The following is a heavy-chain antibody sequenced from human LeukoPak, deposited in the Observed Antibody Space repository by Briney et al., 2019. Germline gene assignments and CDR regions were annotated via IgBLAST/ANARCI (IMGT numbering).Heavy chain of an antibody. CDR3: ARGLRYFDWLLPNDY. V-gene: IGHV3-23*01. D-gene: IGHD3-9*01. Sequence: GGSLRLSCAASGFTFSSYAMSWVRQAPGKGLEWVSAISGSGGSTYYADSVKGRFTISRDNAKNSLYLQMNSLRAEDTAVYYCARGLRYFDWLLPNDYWGQGTLVTVSS. J-gene: IGHJ4*02. CDR1: GFTFSSYA. CDR2: ISGSGGST.